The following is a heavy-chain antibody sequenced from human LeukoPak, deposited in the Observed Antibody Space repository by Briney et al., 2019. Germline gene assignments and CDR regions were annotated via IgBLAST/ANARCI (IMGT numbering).Heavy chain of an antibody. V-gene: IGHV3-21*01. J-gene: IGHJ1*01. CDR1: GFTFSSYS. Sequence: GGSLRLSCAASGFTFSSYSMNWVRQAPGKGLEWVSSISSSSSYIYYADSVKGRFTISRDNAKNSLYLQMNSLRAEDTAVYYCARAGFGAAAGTRVQHWGQGTLVTVSS. D-gene: IGHD6-13*01. CDR2: ISSSSSYI. CDR3: ARAGFGAAAGTRVQH.